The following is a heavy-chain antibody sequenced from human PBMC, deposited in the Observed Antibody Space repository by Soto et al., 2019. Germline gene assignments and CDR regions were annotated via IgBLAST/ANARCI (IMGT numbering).Heavy chain of an antibody. CDR3: ARDPPPPDY. J-gene: IGHJ4*02. Sequence: QVQLVQSGAEVKKPGASVKVSCKASGYTFASYAISWMRQAPGQGLEWMGWISAYNGNTNYAQKRQGRVTMTTDTSTSTAYIELRSLRSDDTAVYYCARDPPPPDYWGQGTLVTVSS. V-gene: IGHV1-18*01. CDR2: ISAYNGNT. CDR1: GYTFASYA.